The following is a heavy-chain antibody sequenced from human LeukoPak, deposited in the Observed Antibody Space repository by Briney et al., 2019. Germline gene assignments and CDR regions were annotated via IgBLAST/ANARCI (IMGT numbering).Heavy chain of an antibody. V-gene: IGHV3-64*01. CDR1: GFTFSSYA. CDR2: ISSNGGST. Sequence: GGSLRLSCAASGFTFSSYAMHWVRQAPGKGLEYVSAISSNGGSTYYANSVKGRFTISRDNSKNTLYLQMGSLRAEGMAVYYCAKPNGYSSGWYRFWGQGTLVTVSS. J-gene: IGHJ4*02. CDR3: AKPNGYSSGWYRF. D-gene: IGHD6-19*01.